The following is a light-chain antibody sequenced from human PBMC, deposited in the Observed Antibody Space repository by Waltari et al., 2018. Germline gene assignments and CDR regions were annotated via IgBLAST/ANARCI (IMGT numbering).Light chain of an antibody. CDR3: CSYAGSSYKL. Sequence: QSALTQPASVSGSPGKWITISCTGTSSDVGGYNYVSWYQQHPGKAPKLMIYDVSKRPSGVSDRFSRSKSGNTASLTISGLQAEDEADYYCCSYAGSSYKLFGGGTKLTVL. J-gene: IGLJ2*01. CDR1: SSDVGGYNY. V-gene: IGLV2-23*02. CDR2: DVS.